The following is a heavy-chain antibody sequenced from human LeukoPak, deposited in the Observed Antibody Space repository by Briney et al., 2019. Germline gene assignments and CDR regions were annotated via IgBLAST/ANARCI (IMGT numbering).Heavy chain of an antibody. D-gene: IGHD4-17*01. V-gene: IGHV5-51*01. CDR3: ASGDYGDTAIVFDY. Sequence: GESLKISCKGSGYSSINYGIGWVRQMPGRGLEWMGIINPGDSDTRYSPSFQGQVTILADKSINTAYLQWSSLRASDTAMYFCASGDYGDTAIVFDYWGQGTLVTVSS. J-gene: IGHJ4*02. CDR2: INPGDSDT. CDR1: GYSSINYG.